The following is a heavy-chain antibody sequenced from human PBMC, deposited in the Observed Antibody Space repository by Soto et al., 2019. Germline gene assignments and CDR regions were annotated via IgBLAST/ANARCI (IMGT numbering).Heavy chain of an antibody. V-gene: IGHV1-18*01. Sequence: QVQLVQSGAEVKKPGASVKVSCKASGYTFSTYGISWVRQAPGQGLEWMGWINGYNGNTNYAPKRQGRITTTTDTSTTTAYRERRRMSSDVTAVYYCARVGDVSYYYGMDVWGQGTTVTVSS. CDR3: ARVGDVSYYYGMDV. CDR2: INGYNGNT. J-gene: IGHJ6*02. D-gene: IGHD3-16*01. CDR1: GYTFSTYG.